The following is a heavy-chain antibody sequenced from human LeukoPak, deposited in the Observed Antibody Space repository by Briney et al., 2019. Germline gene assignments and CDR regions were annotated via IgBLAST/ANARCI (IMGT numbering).Heavy chain of an antibody. CDR3: ARGRSREASDGYCHFDY. J-gene: IGHJ4*02. D-gene: IGHD2-21*01. Sequence: ASLKVSCKASGYAFSDYYIHWVRQAPGQRLEWMGWVKPNSGDTKSAQKFQGRVTMTRDTSINSAYMDLNSLTSDDTAVYYSARGRSREASDGYCHFDYWGQGTLVTVSS. CDR2: VKPNSGDT. CDR1: GYAFSDYY. V-gene: IGHV1-2*02.